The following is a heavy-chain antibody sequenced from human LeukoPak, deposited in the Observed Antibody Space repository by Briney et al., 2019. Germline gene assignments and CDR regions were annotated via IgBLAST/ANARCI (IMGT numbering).Heavy chain of an antibody. Sequence: ASVKVSCKASGYTFTSYEINWVRQAAGQGLEWMGWMNRNSGNTGYAQKFQGRVTMTRNTSISTAYMELSSLRSEDTAVYYCARGRRRYDSSLYYFDYWGQGTLVTVSS. D-gene: IGHD3-22*01. J-gene: IGHJ4*02. CDR2: MNRNSGNT. CDR1: GYTFTSYE. V-gene: IGHV1-8*01. CDR3: ARGRRRYDSSLYYFDY.